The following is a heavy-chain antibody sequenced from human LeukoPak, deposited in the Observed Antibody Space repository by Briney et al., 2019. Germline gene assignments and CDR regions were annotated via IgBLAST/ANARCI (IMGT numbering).Heavy chain of an antibody. CDR1: GFTFSSYW. V-gene: IGHV3-7*01. J-gene: IGHJ5*02. CDR2: IKQDGSEK. D-gene: IGHD6-13*01. CDR3: ARDSEAGTTPNWFDP. Sequence: GGSLRLSCAASGFTFSSYWMSWVRQAPGKGLEWVANIKQDGSEKYYVDSVKGRFTISRDNAKNSLYLQMNGLRAEDTAVYYCARDSEAGTTPNWFDPWGQGTLVTVSS.